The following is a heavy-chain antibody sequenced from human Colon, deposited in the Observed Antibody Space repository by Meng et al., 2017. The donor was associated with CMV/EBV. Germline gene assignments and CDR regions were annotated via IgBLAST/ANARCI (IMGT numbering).Heavy chain of an antibody. CDR1: GFTFRNFW. CDR3: FMGHYSGA. J-gene: IGHJ5*02. CDR2: IKADGSAA. D-gene: IGHD2-21*01. V-gene: IGHV3-7*01. Sequence: GESLRLSCAASGFTFRNFWMNWVRQAPGKGLEWVANIKADGSAAYYADSVKGRFTISRDNVKDSLYLRMNSLRGDDTAVYYCFMGHYSGAWGQGTLVTVSS.